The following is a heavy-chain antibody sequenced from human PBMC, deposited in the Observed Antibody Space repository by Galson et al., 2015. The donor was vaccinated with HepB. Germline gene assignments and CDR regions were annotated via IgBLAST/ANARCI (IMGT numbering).Heavy chain of an antibody. CDR2: ISYAGSNK. CDR1: GFTFSSYA. Sequence: SLRLPCAASGFTFSSYAMHWVRQAPGKGLEWVAVISYAGSNKYYADSVKGRFTISRDNSKNTLYLQMNSLRAEDTAVYYCARARGYSGYDFRRMAFDIWGQGTMVTVSS. D-gene: IGHD5-12*01. CDR3: ARARGYSGYDFRRMAFDI. V-gene: IGHV3-30*04. J-gene: IGHJ3*02.